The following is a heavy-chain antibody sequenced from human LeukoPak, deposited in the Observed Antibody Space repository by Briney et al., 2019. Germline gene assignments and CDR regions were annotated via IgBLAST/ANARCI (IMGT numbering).Heavy chain of an antibody. D-gene: IGHD6-13*01. Sequence: GSLRLSCAASGFTFSSYAMSWVRQAPGKGLEWVSAISGSGGSTYYADSVKGRFTISRDNSKNTLYLQMNSLRAEDTAVYYCAKARKRPGYSSSWYGYWGQGTLVTVSS. V-gene: IGHV3-23*01. J-gene: IGHJ4*02. CDR2: ISGSGGST. CDR1: GFTFSSYA. CDR3: AKARKRPGYSSSWYGY.